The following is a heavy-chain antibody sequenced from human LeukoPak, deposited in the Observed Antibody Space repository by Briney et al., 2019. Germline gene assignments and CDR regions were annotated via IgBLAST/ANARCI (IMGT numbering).Heavy chain of an antibody. D-gene: IGHD6-19*01. CDR3: ASGDSSGTFDY. CDR2: INHSGST. V-gene: IGHV4-34*01. J-gene: IGHJ4*02. Sequence: RSETLSLTCAVYGGSFSGYYWSWIRQPPGKGLEWIGEINHSGSTNYNPSLKSRVTISVDTSKNQFSLKLSSVTAADTAVYYCASGDSSGTFDYWGQGTLVTVSS. CDR1: GGSFSGYY.